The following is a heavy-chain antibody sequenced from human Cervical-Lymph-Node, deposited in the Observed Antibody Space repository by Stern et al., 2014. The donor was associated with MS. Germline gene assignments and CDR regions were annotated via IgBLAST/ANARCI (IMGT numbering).Heavy chain of an antibody. J-gene: IGHJ6*02. Sequence: VQLVQSGAEVKKPGASVKVSCKVSGYTLSEISMHWVRQAPGKGLEWMGCFDPEHGETRYAQKFQGRVTMAEDRSTDTAYMELSSLRSEDTAVYYCATHRGRVTYYYGMDVWGQGTTVTVSS. V-gene: IGHV1-24*01. CDR3: ATHRGRVTYYYGMDV. CDR1: GYTLSEIS. D-gene: IGHD2-21*02. CDR2: FDPEHGET.